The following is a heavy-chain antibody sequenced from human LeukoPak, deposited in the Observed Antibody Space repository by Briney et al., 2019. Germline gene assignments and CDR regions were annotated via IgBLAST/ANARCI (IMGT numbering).Heavy chain of an antibody. D-gene: IGHD1-26*01. CDR1: GGSISSGEYY. J-gene: IGHJ5*02. V-gene: IGHV4-30-4*01. CDR3: ARDKVGATNWLDP. Sequence: PSETLSLTCAVSGGSISSGEYYWSWIRQPPGKGLEWIGYIYYSVSTYYNPSLKSRLTISVDTSSSQFSLRLTSVTAADTAVYYCARDKVGATNWLDPWGQGTLVTVSS. CDR2: IYYSVST.